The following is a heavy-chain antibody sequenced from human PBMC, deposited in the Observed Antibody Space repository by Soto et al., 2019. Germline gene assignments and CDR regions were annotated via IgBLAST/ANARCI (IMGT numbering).Heavy chain of an antibody. Sequence: EVQLVESGGGLVQPGGSLRLSCAASGFTFSSYSMNWVRQAPGKGLEWVSYISSSSSTIYYADSVKGRFTISRDNAYNSLYLQMNSLRAEDTAVYYCARHPERIAQIGWFDPWGQGTLVTVSS. CDR2: ISSSSSTI. V-gene: IGHV3-48*01. CDR3: ARHPERIAQIGWFDP. CDR1: GFTFSSYS. D-gene: IGHD6-13*01. J-gene: IGHJ5*02.